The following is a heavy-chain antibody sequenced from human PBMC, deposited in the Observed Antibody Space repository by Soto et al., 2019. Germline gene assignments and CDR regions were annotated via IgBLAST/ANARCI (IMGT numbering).Heavy chain of an antibody. D-gene: IGHD6-13*01. CDR2: IDPSDSYT. CDR3: ASQRAAPGQACMGV. Sequence: DSLKISCKGSGYSFTSYWISWVRQMPGKGLEWMGRIDPSDSYTNYIPSFQGHVTISADKSISTAYLQWSSLKASDTAMYYCASQRAAPGQACMGVWAQGTTDTVSS. J-gene: IGHJ6*02. CDR1: GYSFTSYW. V-gene: IGHV5-10-1*01.